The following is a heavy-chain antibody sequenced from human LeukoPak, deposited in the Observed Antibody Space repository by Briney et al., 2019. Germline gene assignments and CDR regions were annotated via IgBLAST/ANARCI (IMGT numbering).Heavy chain of an antibody. D-gene: IGHD1-1*01. Sequence: SVKVSCKASGGTFSSYAISWVRQAPGQGLEWMGGIVPIFGTANYAQKFQGRVTITADKSTSTAYMELSSLRSEDTAVYYCAREAPGGFDPWGQGTLVTVSS. V-gene: IGHV1-69*06. CDR2: IVPIFGTA. CDR3: AREAPGGFDP. CDR1: GGTFSSYA. J-gene: IGHJ5*02.